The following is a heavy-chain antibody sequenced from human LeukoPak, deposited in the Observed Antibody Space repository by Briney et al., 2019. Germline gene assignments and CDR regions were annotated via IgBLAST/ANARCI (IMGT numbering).Heavy chain of an antibody. CDR2: IYPGDFDT. D-gene: IGHD6-13*01. Sequence: GESLKISCKGSGYIFNSYWIGWVRQMPGKGLEWMGIIYPGDFDTRYSPSFQGQVTISADKSISTAYLQWSSLKASDTAMCYCARHGRITWSHDAFDIWGQGTMVTVSS. CDR1: GYIFNSYW. CDR3: ARHGRITWSHDAFDI. J-gene: IGHJ3*02. V-gene: IGHV5-51*01.